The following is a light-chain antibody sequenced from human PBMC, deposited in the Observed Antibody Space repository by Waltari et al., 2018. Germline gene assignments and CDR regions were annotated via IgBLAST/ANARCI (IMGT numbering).Light chain of an antibody. Sequence: DIVMTQTPLSLPITPGEPASISCRSSQSLLHSNGHTYLHWYLQKPGQSPQLLIYGGSNRASGVPDRFSGRGSGTDFTLKISKVEAEDVGVYYCVQAIAFPLTFGGGTKVEIK. CDR2: GGS. CDR3: VQAIAFPLT. V-gene: IGKV2-40*01. J-gene: IGKJ4*01. CDR1: QSLLHSNGHTY.